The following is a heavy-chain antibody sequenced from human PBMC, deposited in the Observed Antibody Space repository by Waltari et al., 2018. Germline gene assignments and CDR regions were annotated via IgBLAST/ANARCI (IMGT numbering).Heavy chain of an antibody. CDR1: GYPFIHYE. CDR2: VNPDSGAT. CDR3: ARGRDVFANFDYNWFDP. D-gene: IGHD3-3*01. V-gene: IGHV1-8*02. Sequence: QVQLVQSGAEVLKPGASVKVSFQASGYPFIHYEINWVRQAAGQGFEWRGWVNPDSGATAYAQKFQGRITMTWDTSISTAYMELSNLRSDDTAVLYCARGRDVFANFDYNWFDPWGQGTLVTVSS. J-gene: IGHJ5*02.